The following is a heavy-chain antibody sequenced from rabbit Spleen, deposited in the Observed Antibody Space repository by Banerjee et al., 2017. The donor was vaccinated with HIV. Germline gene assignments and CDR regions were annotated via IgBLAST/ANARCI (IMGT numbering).Heavy chain of an antibody. Sequence: QSLEESGGDLVKPGGTLTLTCKASGIDFSNSNYMSWVRQAPGKGLEWIGCIYTGSGSTYYASWARGRFTISKTSSTTVTLQMTSLTAADTATYFCARSGYVGWGGDGDLTGNKLWGPGTLVTVS. CDR3: ARSGYVGWGGDGDLTGNKL. CDR1: GIDFSNSNY. J-gene: IGHJ4*01. D-gene: IGHD4-1*01. V-gene: IGHV1S40*01. CDR2: IYTGSGST.